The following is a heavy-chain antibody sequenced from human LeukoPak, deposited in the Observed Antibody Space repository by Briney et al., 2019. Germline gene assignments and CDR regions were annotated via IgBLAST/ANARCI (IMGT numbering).Heavy chain of an antibody. Sequence: PGGTLRLSCAASGFTFSSYGMSWVRQAPGKGLEWVSYISATNTDIHYTDSVKGRFTISRDKAKNSLYLQMNSLRAEDTAVYYCARRAGAYSHPYDYWGQGTLVTVSS. J-gene: IGHJ4*02. CDR1: GFTFSSYG. CDR3: ARRAGAYSHPYDY. D-gene: IGHD4/OR15-4a*01. CDR2: ISATNTDI. V-gene: IGHV3-21*04.